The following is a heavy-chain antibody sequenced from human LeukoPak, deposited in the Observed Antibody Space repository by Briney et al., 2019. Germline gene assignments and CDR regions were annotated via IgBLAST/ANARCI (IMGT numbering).Heavy chain of an antibody. CDR2: IYHSGST. J-gene: IGHJ4*02. CDR1: GGSISSGGYS. Sequence: PSETLSLTCAVSGGSISSGGYSWSWIRQAPGKGLEWIGYIYHSGSTYYNPSLKSRVTISVDRSKNQFSLKLSSVTAADTAVYYCARAYYYDSSGYYYFDYWGQGTLVTVSS. D-gene: IGHD3-22*01. V-gene: IGHV4-30-2*01. CDR3: ARAYYYDSSGYYYFDY.